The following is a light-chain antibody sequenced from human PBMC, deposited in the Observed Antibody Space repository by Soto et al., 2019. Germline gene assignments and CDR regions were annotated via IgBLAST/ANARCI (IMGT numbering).Light chain of an antibody. CDR2: KEY. Sequence: DIQMTQSPSTLSASVGDRVTITCRASQSISSWLAWYQQKPGTAPKLLIYKEYTLQSGVPSRFSGSGSGTEFTLTISSLQPDDFATYYCQQYSDNWTFGQGTKVE. J-gene: IGKJ1*01. V-gene: IGKV1-5*03. CDR1: QSISSW. CDR3: QQYSDNWT.